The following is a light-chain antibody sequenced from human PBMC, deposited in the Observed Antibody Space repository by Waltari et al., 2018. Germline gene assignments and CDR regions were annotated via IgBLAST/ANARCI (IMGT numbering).Light chain of an antibody. J-gene: IGKJ1*01. Sequence: EIVLTDSPVTLSLSRGERATVSCRASQSVSRALAWYQQKPGQAPRLLIYGAYTRATGIPDRFSGSGSGTDFSLTISRLEPDDFAVYYCQHYLRLPVTFGQGTTVEI. CDR3: QHYLRLPVT. CDR2: GAY. V-gene: IGKV3-20*01. CDR1: QSVSRA.